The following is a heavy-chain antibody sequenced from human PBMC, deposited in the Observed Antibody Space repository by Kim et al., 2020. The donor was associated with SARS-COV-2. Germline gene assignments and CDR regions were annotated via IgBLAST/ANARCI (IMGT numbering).Heavy chain of an antibody. D-gene: IGHD3-22*01. J-gene: IGHJ6*02. CDR2: IKSKTDGGTT. V-gene: IGHV3-15*01. CDR3: TTDENTNPYDSSGYYYSYYYYYGMDV. Sequence: GGSLRLSCAASGFTFSNAWMSWVRQAPGKGLEWVGRIKSKTDGGTTDYAAPVKGRFTISRDDSKNTLYLQMNSLKTEDTAVYYCTTDENTNPYDSSGYYYSYYYYYGMDVWGQGTTVTVSS. CDR1: GFTFSNAW.